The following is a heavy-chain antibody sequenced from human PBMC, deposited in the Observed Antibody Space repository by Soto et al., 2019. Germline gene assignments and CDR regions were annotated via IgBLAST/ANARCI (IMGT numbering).Heavy chain of an antibody. V-gene: IGHV1-18*01. CDR3: ARGAWYFDY. CDR1: GYTFTSYD. CDR2: ISAYNGNT. Sequence: ASGKVCCKASGYTFTSYDFSWVRQAPGQGLEWMGWISAYNGNTNYAQKVQGRVTMTTDTSTSTAYMELRSLRSDDTAVYYCARGAWYFDYWGQCTLVTVSS. J-gene: IGHJ4*02.